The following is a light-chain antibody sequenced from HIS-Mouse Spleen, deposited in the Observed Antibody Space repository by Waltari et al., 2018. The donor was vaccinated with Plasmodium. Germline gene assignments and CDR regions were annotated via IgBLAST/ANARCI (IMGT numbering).Light chain of an antibody. CDR2: EVS. Sequence: QSALTQPPSASGSPGQSVTISCTGTSSDVGGYNYVSWYQQHPGKAPKLMIYEVSKRPSGVPDRVSELQAEDEADYYCSSYAGSNKLVFGGGTKLTVL. J-gene: IGLJ2*01. V-gene: IGLV2-8*01. CDR3: SSYAGSNKLV. CDR1: SSDVGGYNY.